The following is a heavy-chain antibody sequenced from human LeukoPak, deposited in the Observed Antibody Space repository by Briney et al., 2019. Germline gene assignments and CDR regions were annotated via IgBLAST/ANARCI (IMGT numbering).Heavy chain of an antibody. D-gene: IGHD3-9*01. J-gene: IGHJ4*02. V-gene: IGHV1-2*02. Sequence: ASVKVSCKASGYTFAGYYMHWVRQAPGQGLKWMGWINPNSGGTNYAQKFQGRVTMTRDTSISTAYMELSRLRSDDTTAYYCARDDVLTGYYEDYWGQGTLVTVSS. CDR1: GYTFAGYY. CDR3: ARDDVLTGYYEDY. CDR2: INPNSGGT.